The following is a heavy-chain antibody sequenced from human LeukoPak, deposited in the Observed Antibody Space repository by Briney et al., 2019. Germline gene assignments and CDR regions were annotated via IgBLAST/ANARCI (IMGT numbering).Heavy chain of an antibody. CDR2: INHSGST. Sequence: SETLSLTCAVYGGSFSGYYWSWIRQPPGMGLEWIGEINHSGSTNYNPSLKSRVTISVDTSKNQFSLKLSSVTAADTAVYYCARRRTTVTTPPDYWGQGTLVTVSS. V-gene: IGHV4-34*01. CDR1: GGSFSGYY. J-gene: IGHJ4*02. CDR3: ARRRTTVTTPPDY. D-gene: IGHD4-11*01.